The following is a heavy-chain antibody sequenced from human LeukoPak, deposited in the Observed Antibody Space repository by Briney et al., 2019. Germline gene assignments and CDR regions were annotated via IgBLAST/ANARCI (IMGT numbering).Heavy chain of an antibody. D-gene: IGHD3-3*01. V-gene: IGHV1-69*13. J-gene: IGHJ4*02. CDR2: IIPIFGTA. CDR3: ARGGFSGEWFSDLDY. Sequence: SVKVSCKASGGTFSSYAISWVRQAPGQGLEWMGGIIPIFGTANYAQKFQGRVTITADESTSTAYMELSSLRSEDTAVYYCARGGFSGEWFSDLDYWGQGTLVTVSS. CDR1: GGTFSSYA.